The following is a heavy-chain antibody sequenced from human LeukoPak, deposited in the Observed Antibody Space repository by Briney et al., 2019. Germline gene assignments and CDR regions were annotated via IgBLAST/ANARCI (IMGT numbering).Heavy chain of an antibody. V-gene: IGHV3-7*01. Sequence: GGSLRLSCAASGFTFSSYWMSWVRQAPGKGLEWVANIKQDGSEKYYVDSVKGRFTISRDSAKNSLYLQMNSLRAEDTAVYYCARGRAELLWFGELTGYMDVWGKGTTVTVSS. D-gene: IGHD3-10*01. CDR3: ARGRAELLWFGELTGYMDV. CDR1: GFTFSSYW. CDR2: IKQDGSEK. J-gene: IGHJ6*03.